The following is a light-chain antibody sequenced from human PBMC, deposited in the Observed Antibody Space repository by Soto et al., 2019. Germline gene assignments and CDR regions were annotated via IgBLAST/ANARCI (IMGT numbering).Light chain of an antibody. V-gene: IGLV2-14*01. CDR3: SSYTSSNTVV. CDR2: EVS. Sequence: QSALTQPASVSGSPGQSITISCTGTSSDIGGYNFVSWYQQHPGKAPKLMIFEVSYRPSGVSTRFSGSKSGNTASLTISGLQAEDEADYYCSSYTSSNTVVFGGGTQLTVL. J-gene: IGLJ2*01. CDR1: SSDIGGYNF.